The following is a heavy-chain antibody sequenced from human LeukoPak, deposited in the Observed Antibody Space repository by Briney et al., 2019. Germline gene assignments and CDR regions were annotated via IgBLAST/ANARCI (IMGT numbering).Heavy chain of an antibody. CDR3: ARETNEGSDY. J-gene: IGHJ4*02. V-gene: IGHV4-61*02. CDR1: GGSISSSSYY. Sequence: PSQTLSLTCTVSGGSISSSSYYWSWIRQPAGKGLEWIGRIYTSGSTNYNPSLKSRVTISVDTSKNQFSLKLSSVTAADTAVYYCARETNEGSDYWGQGTLVTVSS. CDR2: IYTSGST.